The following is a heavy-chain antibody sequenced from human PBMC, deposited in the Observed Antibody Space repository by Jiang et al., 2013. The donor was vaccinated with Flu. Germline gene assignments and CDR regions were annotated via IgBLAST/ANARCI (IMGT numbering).Heavy chain of an antibody. J-gene: IGHJ4*02. V-gene: IGHV4-39*07. CDR3: ARDLPAIAAAGSNLGLDY. D-gene: IGHD6-13*01. CDR2: YYSGST. Sequence: YYSGSTYYNPSLESRVTISVDTSKNQISLKLNSVTAADTAVYYCARDLPAIAAAGSNLGLDYWGQGTLVTASS.